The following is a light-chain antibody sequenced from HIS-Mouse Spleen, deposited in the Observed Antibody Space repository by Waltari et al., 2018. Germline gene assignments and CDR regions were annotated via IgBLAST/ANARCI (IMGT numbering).Light chain of an antibody. J-gene: IGKJ2*01. Sequence: DIVMTQSPDSLAVSLGERDTIHRKSSPSVLYSSNNKNYLAWYQQKPGQPPKLLIYWASTRESGVPDRFSGSGSGTDFTLTISSLQAEDVAVYYCQQYYSTPYTFGQGTKLEIK. CDR1: PSVLYSSNNKNY. CDR2: WAS. CDR3: QQYYSTPYT. V-gene: IGKV4-1*01.